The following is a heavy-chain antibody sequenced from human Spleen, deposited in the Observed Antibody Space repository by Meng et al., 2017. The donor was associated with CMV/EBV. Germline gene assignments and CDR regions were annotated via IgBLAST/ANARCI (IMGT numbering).Heavy chain of an antibody. D-gene: IGHD1-26*01. CDR3: VRGLGASGSYSDY. CDR1: GFTFSEKS. V-gene: IGHV3-20*04. Sequence: GESLKISCAGSGFTFSEKSMRWIRQAPGKGLEWISGDNWSGDTTNYADSVKGRFTISRDNAENSLYLQMNSLRAEDTAFYYCVRGLGASGSYSDYWGQGTLVTVSS. J-gene: IGHJ4*02. CDR2: DNWSGDTT.